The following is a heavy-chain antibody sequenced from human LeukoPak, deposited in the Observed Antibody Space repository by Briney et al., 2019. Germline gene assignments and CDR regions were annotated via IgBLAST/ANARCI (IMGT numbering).Heavy chain of an antibody. V-gene: IGHV3-23*01. CDR2: ISGSGGST. Sequence: GGSLRLSCAASGFTFSSYAMSWVRQAPGKGLEWVSAISGSGGSTYYADSVKGRFTISRDNSKNSLYLQMNSLRAEDTAVYYCATGRTYYYDSSGYYYNWGQGTLVTVSS. CDR1: GFTFSSYA. J-gene: IGHJ4*02. D-gene: IGHD3-22*01. CDR3: ATGRTYYYDSSGYYYN.